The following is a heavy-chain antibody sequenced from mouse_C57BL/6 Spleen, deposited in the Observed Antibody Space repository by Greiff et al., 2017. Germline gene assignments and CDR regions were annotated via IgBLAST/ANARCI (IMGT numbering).Heavy chain of an antibody. D-gene: IGHD2-1*01. CDR3: TRDGNYYAMDH. V-gene: IGHV5-9-1*02. J-gene: IGHJ4*01. Sequence: EVKLMESGEGLVKPGGSLKLSCAASGFTFSSYAMSWVRQTPEKRLEWVAYISSGGDYIYYADTVKGRFTISRDNARNTLYLQMSSLKSEDTAMYYCTRDGNYYAMDHWGQGTSVTVSS. CDR1: GFTFSSYA. CDR2: ISSGGDYI.